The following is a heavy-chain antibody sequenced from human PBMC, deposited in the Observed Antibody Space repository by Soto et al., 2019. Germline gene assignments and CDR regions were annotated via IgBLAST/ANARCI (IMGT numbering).Heavy chain of an antibody. CDR2: IYYSGST. J-gene: IGHJ5*02. V-gene: IGHV4-39*01. CDR1: GGSISSSSYY. Sequence: SETLSLTCTVSGGSISSSSYYWGWIRQPPGKGLEWIGSIYYSGSTYYNPSLKSRVTISVDTSKNQFSLKLSSVTAADTAVYYCARGHYYDSSVEKNWFDPWGQGTLVTVSS. D-gene: IGHD3-22*01. CDR3: ARGHYYDSSVEKNWFDP.